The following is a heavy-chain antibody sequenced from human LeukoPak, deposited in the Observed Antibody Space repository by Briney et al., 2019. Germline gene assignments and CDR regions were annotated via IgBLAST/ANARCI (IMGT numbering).Heavy chain of an antibody. J-gene: IGHJ6*02. Sequence: ASVKVSCKASGYTFTGYYMHWVRQAPGQGVEGMGWINPNSGGTNYAQKFQGRVTMTRDTSISTAYMELSRLRSDDTAVYYCARVALRIVGATYIYYAMDVWGQGTTVTVSS. CDR2: INPNSGGT. CDR3: ARVALRIVGATYIYYAMDV. D-gene: IGHD1-26*01. CDR1: GYTFTGYY. V-gene: IGHV1-2*02.